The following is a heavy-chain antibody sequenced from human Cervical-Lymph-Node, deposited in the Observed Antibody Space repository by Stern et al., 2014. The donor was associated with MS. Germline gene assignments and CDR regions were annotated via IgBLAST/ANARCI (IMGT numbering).Heavy chain of an antibody. J-gene: IGHJ4*02. Sequence: VQLGESGAEVKKPGASVKVSCRASGYTFTRHYMHWVRQAPGQGLEWMGIINPSGDNTSYAPKFQGRVTMTRDTSTSTVYMELSSLRSDDTAVYYCCRDGGGGIPTAVFDNWGQGTLVTVSS. CDR3: CRDGGGGIPTAVFDN. CDR1: GYTFTRHY. CDR2: INPSGDNT. D-gene: IGHD2-21*02. V-gene: IGHV1-46*03.